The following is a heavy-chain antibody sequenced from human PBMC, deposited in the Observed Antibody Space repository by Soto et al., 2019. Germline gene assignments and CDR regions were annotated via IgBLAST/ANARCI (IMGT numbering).Heavy chain of an antibody. CDR3: AVAVAGPTAIGY. Sequence: EVQLVESGGGLVQPGGSLRLSCSASGFTFSSYWMHWVRRAPGKGLVWVSRINSDGSSTSFAGSVKGRFTISRDNAKNTLYLQMNSLRAEDTAVYYCAVAVAGPTAIGYWGQGTLVTVSS. V-gene: IGHV3-74*01. CDR2: INSDGSST. J-gene: IGHJ4*02. CDR1: GFTFSSYW. D-gene: IGHD6-19*01.